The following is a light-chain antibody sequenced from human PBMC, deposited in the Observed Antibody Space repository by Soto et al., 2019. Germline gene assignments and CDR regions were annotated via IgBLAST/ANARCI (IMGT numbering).Light chain of an antibody. CDR2: EVN. CDR3: TLYTGTSTLV. Sequence: QSALTQPPSVSGSPGQSVTISCTGTSSDVGTYNRVSWYQQPPGTAPKLMIFEVNNRPSGVPDRFSGSKSGNTASLTISGLQVEDEADYYCTLYTGTSTLVFGGGTQVTVL. CDR1: SSDVGTYNR. J-gene: IGLJ2*01. V-gene: IGLV2-18*01.